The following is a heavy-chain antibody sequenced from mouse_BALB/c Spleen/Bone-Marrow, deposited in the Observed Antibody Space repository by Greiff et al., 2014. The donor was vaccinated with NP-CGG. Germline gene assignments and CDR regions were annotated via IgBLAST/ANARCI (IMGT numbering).Heavy chain of an antibody. J-gene: IGHJ3*01. CDR3: GGQDGYYGGFAY. D-gene: IGHD2-3*01. Sequence: EVQLQQSGPELVKPGASVKISCKASGYSFTGYFMNWVKQRHGQSLEWIGRIYPYSGDTFYNQKFKGKATLTVDKSSSTAHMELLSLTSEDSAVYYCGGQDGYYGGFAYWGQGTLVTVSA. CDR2: IYPYSGDT. V-gene: IGHV1-37*01. CDR1: GYSFTGYF.